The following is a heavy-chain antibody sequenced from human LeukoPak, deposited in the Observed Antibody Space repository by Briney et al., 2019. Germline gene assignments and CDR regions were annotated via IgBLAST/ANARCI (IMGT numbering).Heavy chain of an antibody. J-gene: IGHJ6*02. CDR3: TRDPVATPGYYYYGVDV. CDR1: GFTSPDHA. D-gene: IGHD3-3*01. V-gene: IGHV3-49*04. Sequence: GSLRLSCRPAGFTSPDHATGWVRPAPGKGRGWVGFIKRKIYGETTHYAASVKGRFTISRDDSQSIAYLQMDSLQTEDTAVYYCTRDPVATPGYYYYGVDVWGQGTTVIVSS. CDR2: IKRKIYGETT.